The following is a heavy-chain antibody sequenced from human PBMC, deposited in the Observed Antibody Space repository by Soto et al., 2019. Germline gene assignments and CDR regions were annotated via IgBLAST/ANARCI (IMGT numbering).Heavy chain of an antibody. V-gene: IGHV3-23*01. CDR1: GFTFSSYA. J-gene: IGHJ4*02. D-gene: IGHD4-17*01. CDR2: ISGSGGST. Sequence: PXESLRLSCAASGFTFSSYAMSGVRQAPGKGLEWVSAISGSGGSTYYADSVKGRFTISRDNSKNTLYLQMNSLRAEDTAVYYCAKEVGPVGDLYFDYWGQGTLVTVPS. CDR3: AKEVGPVGDLYFDY.